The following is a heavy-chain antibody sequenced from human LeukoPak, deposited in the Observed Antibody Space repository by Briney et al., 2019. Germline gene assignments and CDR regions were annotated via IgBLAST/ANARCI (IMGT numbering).Heavy chain of an antibody. CDR1: GFTFRSYG. D-gene: IGHD6-19*01. Sequence: PGGSLRLSCAASGFTFRSYGMHWVRQAPGKGLEWVAVIWYDGSNKYYADSVKGRFTVSRDNSKNTLYLQMNSLRAEDTAVYYGATAVASRSCWYAAFWSQRPLV. V-gene: IGHV3-33*01. J-gene: IGHJ4*02. CDR3: ATAVASRSCWYAAF. CDR2: IWYDGSNK.